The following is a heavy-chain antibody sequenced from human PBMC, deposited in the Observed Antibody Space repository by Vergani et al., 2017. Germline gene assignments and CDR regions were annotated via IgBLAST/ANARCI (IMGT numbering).Heavy chain of an antibody. CDR3: ARVGFGIGYSSSARIYYYGMDV. CDR2: IYYSGST. V-gene: IGHV4-59*01. Sequence: QVQLQESGPGLVKPSETLSLPCTVSGGSISSYYWSWFRQPPGKGLEWIGYIYYSGSTNYNPSLKSRVTISVDTSKNQFSLKLSSVTAADTAVYYCARVGFGIGYSSSARIYYYGMDVWGQGTTVTVSS. CDR1: GGSISSYY. D-gene: IGHD6-6*01. J-gene: IGHJ6*02.